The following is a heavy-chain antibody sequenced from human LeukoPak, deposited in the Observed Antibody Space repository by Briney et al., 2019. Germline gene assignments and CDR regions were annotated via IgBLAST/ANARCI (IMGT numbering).Heavy chain of an antibody. J-gene: IGHJ4*02. D-gene: IGHD6-19*01. CDR2: INPNSGGT. CDR3: ARALYSSGWWDY. Sequence: ASVKVSCKASGYTFTGYYMHWVRQAPGQGLEWMGWINPNSGGTNYAQKFQGWVTMTRDTSISTAYMELSRVRSDDTAVYYCARALYSSGWWDYWGQGTLVTVSS. V-gene: IGHV1-2*04. CDR1: GYTFTGYY.